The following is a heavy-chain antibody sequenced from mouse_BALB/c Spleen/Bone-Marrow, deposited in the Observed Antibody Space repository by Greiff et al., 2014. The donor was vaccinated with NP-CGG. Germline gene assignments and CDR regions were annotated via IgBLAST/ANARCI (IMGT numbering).Heavy chain of an antibody. J-gene: IGHJ4*01. Sequence: EVQLVESGPDLVKPSRSLSLTCTVTGYSITSYYSWHWIRQFPGNKLEWMGYIHYSGTTVYNPSLKSRISITRDTSNNQFFLQLNSVTTEDTATYYCARFAGTPYTMDYWGQGTSVTVSS. D-gene: IGHD4-1*01. CDR1: GYSITSYYS. CDR2: IHYSGTT. V-gene: IGHV3-1*02. CDR3: ARFAGTPYTMDY.